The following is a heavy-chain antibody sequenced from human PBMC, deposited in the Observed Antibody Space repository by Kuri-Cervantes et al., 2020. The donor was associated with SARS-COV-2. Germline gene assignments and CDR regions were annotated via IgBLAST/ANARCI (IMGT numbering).Heavy chain of an antibody. CDR3: AKWTTVVSAFDI. V-gene: IGHV3-23*01. Sequence: ETLSLTCAASGFTFSSYAMSWVRQAPGKGLEWVSAISGSGGSTYYADSVKGRFTISRDNSKNTLYLQMNSLRAEDTAVYYCAKWTTVVSAFDIWGQGTMVTVSS. CDR1: GFTFSSYA. J-gene: IGHJ3*02. D-gene: IGHD4-23*01. CDR2: ISGSGGST.